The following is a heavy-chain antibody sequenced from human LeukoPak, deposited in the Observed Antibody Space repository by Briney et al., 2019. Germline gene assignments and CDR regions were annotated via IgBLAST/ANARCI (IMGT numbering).Heavy chain of an antibody. CDR3: ARAVLWFGELDYYYYMDV. V-gene: IGHV6-1*01. D-gene: IGHD3-10*01. CDR2: TYYRSKWYN. Sequence: SQTLSLTCAISGDSVSSNSAAWNWIRQSPSRGLEWLGSTYYRSKWYNDYAVSVKSRITINPDTSKNQFYLQLNSVTPEDTAVYYCARAVLWFGELDYYYYMDVWGKGTTVTVSS. J-gene: IGHJ6*03. CDR1: GDSVSSNSAA.